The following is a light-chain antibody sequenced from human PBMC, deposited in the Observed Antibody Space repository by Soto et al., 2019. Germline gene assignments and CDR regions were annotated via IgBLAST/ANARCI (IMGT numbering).Light chain of an antibody. CDR3: QSFDNRLGWSV. CDR2: GNS. CDR1: SSNIGAGYD. V-gene: IGLV1-40*01. Sequence: QSVLTQPPSVSGAPGQRVTISCTGSSSNIGAGYDVHWYQQLPGTAPKLLIYGNSNRPSGVPDRFSGSKSGTSASLAITGLQAEDGGDYYRQSFDNRLGWSVFGGGTKLTVL. J-gene: IGLJ2*01.